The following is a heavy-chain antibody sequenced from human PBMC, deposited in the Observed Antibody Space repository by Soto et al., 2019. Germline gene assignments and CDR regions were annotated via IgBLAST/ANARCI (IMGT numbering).Heavy chain of an antibody. CDR1: GFSLSRYW. J-gene: IGHJ4*02. Sequence: PGGSLRLSCAASGFSLSRYWMNWVRQAPGKGLEWVANITQAGDEQQSADSVKGRFAISRDNARNSLYLQMSNLRAEDTAVYYCARLSPDYDTSGSYFHFDSWGQGTLVTVSS. D-gene: IGHD1-26*01. V-gene: IGHV3-7*03. CDR2: ITQAGDEQ. CDR3: ARLSPDYDTSGSYFHFDS.